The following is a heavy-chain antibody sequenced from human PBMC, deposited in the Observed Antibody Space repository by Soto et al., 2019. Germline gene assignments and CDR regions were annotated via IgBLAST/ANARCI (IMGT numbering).Heavy chain of an antibody. CDR1: GFTVSSNY. CDR3: ARDNGISSDSGENWFDP. J-gene: IGHJ5*02. Sequence: GGSRRLSCAASGFTVSSNYMSWVRQAPGKGLEWVSVIYSGGSTYYADSVKGRFTISRHNSKNTLYLQMNSLRAEDTAVYYCARDNGISSDSGENWFDPWGQGT. D-gene: IGHD6-13*01. CDR2: IYSGGST. V-gene: IGHV3-53*04.